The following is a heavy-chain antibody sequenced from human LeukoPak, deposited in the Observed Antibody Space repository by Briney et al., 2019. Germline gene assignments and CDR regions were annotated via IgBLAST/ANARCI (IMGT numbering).Heavy chain of an antibody. Sequence: GGSLRLSCAASGITVSTNYMSWVRQAPGKGLEWVSIIYSGGATFYADSVKGRFTISRENSKNTLWLQMNSLRAEDTAVYYCTRLHYDVLTGPFDYWGQGTLVTVSS. V-gene: IGHV3-66*04. D-gene: IGHD3-9*01. CDR1: GITVSTNY. CDR3: TRLHYDVLTGPFDY. CDR2: IYSGGAT. J-gene: IGHJ4*02.